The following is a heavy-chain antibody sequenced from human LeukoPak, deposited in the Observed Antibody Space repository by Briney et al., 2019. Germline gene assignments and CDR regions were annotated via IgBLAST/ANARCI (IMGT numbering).Heavy chain of an antibody. Sequence: PGGSLRLSCAASGFTLSSYAMSWVRQAPGKGLEWVSAISGSGGSTYYADSVKGRFTISRDNSKNTLYLQMNSLRAEDTAVYYCAKYLVSSYSLWPYGGYVGFDYWGQGTLVTVSS. V-gene: IGHV3-23*01. CDR1: GFTLSSYA. J-gene: IGHJ4*02. CDR3: AKYLVSSYSLWPYGGYVGFDY. D-gene: IGHD5-12*01. CDR2: ISGSGGST.